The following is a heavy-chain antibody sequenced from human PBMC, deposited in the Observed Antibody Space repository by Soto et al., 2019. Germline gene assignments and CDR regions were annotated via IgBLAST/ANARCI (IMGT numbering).Heavy chain of an antibody. D-gene: IGHD4-17*01. V-gene: IGHV3-23*01. CDR1: GFTFSSYA. J-gene: IGHJ4*02. CDR2: ISGSGGST. CDR3: AKKKNSMIRWPWDY. Sequence: GGSLRLSCAASGFTFSSYAMSWVRQAPGKGLEWVSAISGSGGSTYYADSVKGRFTISRDNSKNTLYLQMNSLRAEDTAVYYCAKKKNSMIRWPWDYWGQGTLVTVSS.